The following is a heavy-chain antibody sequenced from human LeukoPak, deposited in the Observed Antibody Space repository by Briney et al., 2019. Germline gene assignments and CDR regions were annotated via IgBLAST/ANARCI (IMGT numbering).Heavy chain of an antibody. CDR2: IRYDGSNK. CDR1: GFTFSHYG. Sequence: PGGSLRLSCAASGFTFSHYGMHWVRQAPGKGLEWVAFIRYDGSNKYYADSVKGRFTISRDNSKNTLYLQMNSLRAEDTAVYYCAKDGTYCSSTSCHPTPYFDYWGQGTLVTVSS. D-gene: IGHD2-2*01. J-gene: IGHJ4*02. CDR3: AKDGTYCSSTSCHPTPYFDY. V-gene: IGHV3-30*02.